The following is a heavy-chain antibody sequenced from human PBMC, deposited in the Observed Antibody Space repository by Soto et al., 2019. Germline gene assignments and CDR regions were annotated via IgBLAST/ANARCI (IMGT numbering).Heavy chain of an antibody. CDR3: ARTRPHPLHALDF. CDR2: IDWDDDK. CDR1: GFSLSTYKMC. J-gene: IGHJ3*01. V-gene: IGHV2-70*11. Sequence: RGSGPTLVNPTQTLTLTCTFSGFSLSTYKMCVSWVRQPPGKALEWLARIDWDDDKYYSTSLKTRLTISKDTSKNQVVLTLTNMDPGDTATYYCARTRPHPLHALDFWGQGTMVTVSS.